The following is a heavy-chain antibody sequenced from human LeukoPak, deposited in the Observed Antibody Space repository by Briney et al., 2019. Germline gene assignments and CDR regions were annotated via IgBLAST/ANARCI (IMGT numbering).Heavy chain of an antibody. V-gene: IGHV3-23*01. J-gene: IGHJ4*02. CDR1: GFTFSNYA. CDR2: ISGSDGST. CDR3: AKGLSRVVTAYDY. D-gene: IGHD2-21*02. Sequence: HPGGSLRLSCAASGFTFSNYAMSWVRQAPGKGLEWVSAISGSDGSTYYTDSVKGRFTISRDNSKNTLYLQMNSLRAEDTAVYYCAKGLSRVVTAYDYWGQGTLVTVSS.